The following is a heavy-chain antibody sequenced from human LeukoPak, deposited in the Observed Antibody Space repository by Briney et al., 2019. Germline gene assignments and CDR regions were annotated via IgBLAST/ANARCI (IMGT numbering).Heavy chain of an antibody. CDR1: GGSLSGYY. J-gene: IGHJ6*02. D-gene: IGHD3-10*01. Sequence: PSETLSLTCAVSGGSLSGYYWSWIRQSPGKGLEWIGEVSHSGIDYNPSLKRRVTILLGTSKNQLSLNLRSVTAADTAVYYCARFGITYYYAMDVWGQGTTVTVSS. CDR3: ARFGITYYYAMDV. V-gene: IGHV4-34*01. CDR2: VSHSGI.